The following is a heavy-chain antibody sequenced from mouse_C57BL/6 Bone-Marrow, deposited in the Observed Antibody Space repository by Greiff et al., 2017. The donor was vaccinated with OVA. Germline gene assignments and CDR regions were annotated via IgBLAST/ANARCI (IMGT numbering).Heavy chain of an antibody. V-gene: IGHV5-15*01. CDR1: GFTFSDYG. J-gene: IGHJ3*01. D-gene: IGHD2-3*01. Sequence: EVKVVESGGGLVQPGGSLKLSCAASGFTFSDYGMAWVRQAPRKGPEWVAFISNLAYSIYYADTVTGRFTISRENAKNTLYLEMSSLRSEDTAMYDCASLYDGYYVAWFAYWGQGTLVTVSA. CDR3: ASLYDGYYVAWFAY. CDR2: ISNLAYSI.